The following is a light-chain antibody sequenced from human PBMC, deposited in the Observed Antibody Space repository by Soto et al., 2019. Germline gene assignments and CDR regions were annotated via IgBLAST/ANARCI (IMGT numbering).Light chain of an antibody. J-gene: IGLJ3*02. CDR3: GSYTSSSTWV. Sequence: QSALTQPASVSGSPGQSITISCTGTSSDVGGYNYVSWYQHHPGKAPKLMIYEVSNRPSGVSNRFSGSKSGNTASLTISGLQAEAEADYYCGSYTSSSTWVFGGGTKLTVL. CDR2: EVS. CDR1: SSDVGGYNY. V-gene: IGLV2-14*01.